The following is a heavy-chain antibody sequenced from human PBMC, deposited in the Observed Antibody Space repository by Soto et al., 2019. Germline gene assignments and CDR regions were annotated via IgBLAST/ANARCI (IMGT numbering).Heavy chain of an antibody. CDR2: FRTGGDDGTT. D-gene: IGHD3-10*01. CDR3: AKKVNSGPGSQYFDY. V-gene: IGHV3-23*01. Sequence: GGSLRLSCAAFGFTFSSYSVSWVRQAPGKGLEWVSGFRTGGDDGTTYYADSVKGRFTISRDNSKNTLFLQMNSLRAEDTAIYYCAKKVNSGPGSQYFDYWGQGTLVTVS. CDR1: GFTFSSYS. J-gene: IGHJ4*02.